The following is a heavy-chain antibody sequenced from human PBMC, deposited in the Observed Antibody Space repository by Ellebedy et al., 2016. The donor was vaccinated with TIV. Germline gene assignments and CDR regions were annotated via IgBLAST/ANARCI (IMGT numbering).Heavy chain of an antibody. Sequence: GGSLRLXXAASGFTFSSYGMHWVRQAPGKGLEWVAVIWYDGSNKYYADSVKGRFTISRDNSKNTLYLQMNSLRAEDTAVYYCARDHVVTAISYYFDYWGQGTLVTVSS. CDR2: IWYDGSNK. J-gene: IGHJ4*02. D-gene: IGHD2-21*02. V-gene: IGHV3-33*01. CDR3: ARDHVVTAISYYFDY. CDR1: GFTFSSYG.